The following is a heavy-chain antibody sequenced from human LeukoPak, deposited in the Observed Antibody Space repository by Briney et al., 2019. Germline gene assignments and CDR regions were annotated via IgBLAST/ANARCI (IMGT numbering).Heavy chain of an antibody. D-gene: IGHD6-19*01. CDR3: ARDTLGSGWYYYYYGMDV. Sequence: GGSLRLSCAASGFTFSSYWMSWVRQAPGKGLEWVANIKQDGSGKYYVDSVKGRFTISRDNAKNSLYLQMNSLRAEDTAVYYCARDTLGSGWYYYYYGMDVWGQGTTVTVSS. CDR1: GFTFSSYW. J-gene: IGHJ6*02. V-gene: IGHV3-7*03. CDR2: IKQDGSGK.